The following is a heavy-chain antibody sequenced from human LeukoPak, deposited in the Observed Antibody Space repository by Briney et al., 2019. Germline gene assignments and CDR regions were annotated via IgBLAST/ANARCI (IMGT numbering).Heavy chain of an antibody. CDR2: IYHNGNT. Sequence: SETLSLTCTVSSGSISTYYWSWIRQPPGKGLEWIGYIYHNGNTNYNPSLKSRVTLSVDTSKNQFSLKLSSVTAADTAVYYCARVGYCGGDCYPFDYWGQGTLTTVSS. CDR1: SGSISTYY. CDR3: ARVGYCGGDCYPFDY. J-gene: IGHJ4*02. D-gene: IGHD2-21*02. V-gene: IGHV4-59*12.